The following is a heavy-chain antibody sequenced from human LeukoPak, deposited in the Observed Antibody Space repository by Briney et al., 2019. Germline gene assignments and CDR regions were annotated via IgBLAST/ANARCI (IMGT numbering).Heavy chain of an antibody. J-gene: IGHJ2*01. CDR3: ARDAMITMIVVAEGYFDL. CDR2: INAGNGNT. CDR1: GYTFTSYY. V-gene: IGHV1-3*01. Sequence: ASVKVSCKASGYTFTSYYMHWVRQAPGQRLEWMGWINAGNGNTKYSQKFQGRVTITRDTSASTAYMELSSLRSEDTAVYYCARDAMITMIVVAEGYFDLWGRGTLVTVSS. D-gene: IGHD3-22*01.